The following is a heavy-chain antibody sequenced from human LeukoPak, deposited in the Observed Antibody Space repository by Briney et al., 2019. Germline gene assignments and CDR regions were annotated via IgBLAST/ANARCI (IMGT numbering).Heavy chain of an antibody. CDR1: GFTFSNAW. J-gene: IGHJ4*02. Sequence: GGSLRLSCAASGFTFSNAWMSWVRQAPGKGLEWVGRIKSKTDGGTTDYAAPVKGRFTISRDDSKNTLYLQMNSLKTEDTAVYYCTTDSPYDFWSGIFDYWGQGTLVTVSS. CDR3: TTDSPYDFWSGIFDY. D-gene: IGHD3-3*01. CDR2: IKSKTDGGTT. V-gene: IGHV3-15*01.